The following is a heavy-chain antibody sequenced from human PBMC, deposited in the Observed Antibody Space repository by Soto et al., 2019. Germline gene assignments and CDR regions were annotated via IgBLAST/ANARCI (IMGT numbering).Heavy chain of an antibody. Sequence: QVQLQESGPGLVKPSETLSLTCSVSGGSLSNYYWNWIRQPPRQAMEWIAYIYYSGSTNYNPSLKSRVTISVDTSKNQFSLKLSSVTAADTAMYHCARSPYGDGQYNWFDPWGQGTLVTVSS. V-gene: IGHV4-59*08. CDR2: IYYSGST. J-gene: IGHJ5*02. CDR3: ARSPYGDGQYNWFDP. D-gene: IGHD4-17*01. CDR1: GGSLSNYY.